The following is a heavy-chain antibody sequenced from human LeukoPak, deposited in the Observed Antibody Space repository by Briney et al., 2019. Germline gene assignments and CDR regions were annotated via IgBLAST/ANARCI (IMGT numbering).Heavy chain of an antibody. V-gene: IGHV3-48*03. CDR1: GFTFSSYE. CDR2: ISSSGGAR. J-gene: IGHJ4*02. CDR3: AGDVYSYEYDFDY. D-gene: IGHD5-18*01. Sequence: GGSLRLSCAASGFTFSSYEMNWVRQAPGKGLEWVSYISSSGGARYYSDSVKGRFTISRDNAENSLYLQMHSLRAEDTAVYYCAGDVYSYEYDFDYWGQGTLVTVSS.